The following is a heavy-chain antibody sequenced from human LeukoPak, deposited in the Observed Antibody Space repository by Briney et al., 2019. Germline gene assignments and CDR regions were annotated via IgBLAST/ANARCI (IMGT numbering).Heavy chain of an antibody. CDR1: AFTLSNAW. V-gene: IGHV3-15*07. Sequence: PGGSLRLSCAASAFTLSNAWMNWVRQAPGKGLEWVGRIKSKTAGGTTDYAAPVKGRFIISRDDSKNTLYLQMNSLKTEDTAVYYRSINYYESNDYYIDYWGQGTLVTVSS. CDR2: IKSKTAGGTT. D-gene: IGHD3-22*01. CDR3: SINYYESNDYYIDY. J-gene: IGHJ4*02.